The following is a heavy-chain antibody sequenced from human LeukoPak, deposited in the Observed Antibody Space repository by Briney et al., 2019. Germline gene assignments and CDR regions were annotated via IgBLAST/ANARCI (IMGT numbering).Heavy chain of an antibody. J-gene: IGHJ5*02. CDR1: GFTFDDYA. D-gene: IGHD4-17*01. CDR3: AKDIEGDDYGGNWFDP. V-gene: IGHV3-9*01. Sequence: GGSLRLSCAASGFTFDDYAMPWVRHAPGKGLEWVSGISWNSGSIGYADSVKGRFTISRDNAKNSLYLQMNSLRAEDTALYYCAKDIEGDDYGGNWFDPWGQGTLVTVSS. CDR2: ISWNSGSI.